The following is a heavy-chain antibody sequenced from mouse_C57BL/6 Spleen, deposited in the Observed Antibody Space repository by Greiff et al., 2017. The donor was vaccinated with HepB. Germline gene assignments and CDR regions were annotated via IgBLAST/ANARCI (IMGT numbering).Heavy chain of an antibody. CDR3: ARGQRRFPSHAMDY. V-gene: IGHV1-4*01. J-gene: IGHJ4*01. Sequence: VQLQQSGAELARPGASVKMSCKASGYTFTSYTMHWVKQRPGQGLEWIGYINPSSGYTKYNQKFKDKATLTADKSSSTAYMQLSSLTSEDSAVYYCARGQRRFPSHAMDYWGQGTSVTVSS. CDR2: INPSSGYT. D-gene: IGHD6-1*01. CDR1: GYTFTSYT.